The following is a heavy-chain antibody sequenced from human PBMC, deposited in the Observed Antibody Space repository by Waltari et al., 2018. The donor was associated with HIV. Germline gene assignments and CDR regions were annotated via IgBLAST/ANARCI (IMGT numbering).Heavy chain of an antibody. J-gene: IGHJ4*02. D-gene: IGHD1-26*01. CDR1: GFTFTTYG. V-gene: IGHV3-33*01. CDR2: IWHDGSKT. Sequence: QVQLVESGGGVVQPGRSLRLSCAASGFTFTTYGMHWVRQAPGKGLEGVALIWHDGSKTYYADSLKGRFTISRDNSKNTLYLQMNSLRGEDTAVYYCARQVGAALFDYWGQGALVTVSS. CDR3: ARQVGAALFDY.